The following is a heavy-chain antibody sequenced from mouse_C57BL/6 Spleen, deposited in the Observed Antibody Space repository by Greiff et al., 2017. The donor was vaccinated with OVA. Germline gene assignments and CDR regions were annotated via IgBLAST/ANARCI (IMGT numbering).Heavy chain of an antibody. J-gene: IGHJ2*01. CDR2: ISDGGSYT. D-gene: IGHD1-1*01. CDR3: ARDKITTVVADYFDY. Sequence: EVQGVESGGGLVKPGGSLKLSCAASGFTFSSYAMSWVRQTPEKRLEWVATISDGGSYTYYPDNVKGRFTISRDNAKNNLYLQMSHLKSEDTAMYYCARDKITTVVADYFDYWGQGTTLTVSS. CDR1: GFTFSSYA. V-gene: IGHV5-4*01.